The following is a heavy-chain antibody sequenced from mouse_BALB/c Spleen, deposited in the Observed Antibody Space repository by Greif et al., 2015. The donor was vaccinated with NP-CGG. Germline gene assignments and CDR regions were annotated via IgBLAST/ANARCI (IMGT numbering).Heavy chain of an antibody. CDR1: GFSLTSYG. D-gene: IGHD1-1*01. J-gene: IGHJ4*01. CDR3: ARHHYYGSSYAMDY. V-gene: IGHV2-6-2*01. Sequence: VQLQESGPDLVAPSQSLSITCTVSGFSLTSYGVHWVRQPPGKGLEWLVVIWSDGSTTYNPALKSRLSISKDNSKSQVFLKMNSLQTDDTAMYYCARHHYYGSSYAMDYWGQGTSVTVSS. CDR2: IWSDGST.